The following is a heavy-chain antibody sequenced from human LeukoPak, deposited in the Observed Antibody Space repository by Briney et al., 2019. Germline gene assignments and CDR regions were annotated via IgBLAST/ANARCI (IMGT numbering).Heavy chain of an antibody. CDR1: GFTFSSYW. CDR3: AITGSLRYFDY. D-gene: IGHD7-27*01. J-gene: IGHJ4*02. Sequence: GGSLRLSCAASGFTFSSYWMSWVRQAPGKGLEWVGNINQGGSEKYYVDSVKGRFTISRDNAKNSLYLQMNSPRAEDTAVYYCAITGSLRYFDYWGQGTLVTVSS. V-gene: IGHV3-7*01. CDR2: INQGGSEK.